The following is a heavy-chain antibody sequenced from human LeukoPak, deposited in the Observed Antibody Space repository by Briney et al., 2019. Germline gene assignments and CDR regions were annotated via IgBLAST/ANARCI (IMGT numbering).Heavy chain of an antibody. CDR2: INHSGST. CDR1: GGSFSGYY. CDR3: ARGVGERGWESMVRGANSGYYYYMDV. Sequence: SETLSLTCAVYGGSFSGYYWSWIRQPPGKGLEWIGEINHSGSTNYNPSLKSRVTISVDTSKNQFSLKLSSVTAADTAVYYCARGVGERGWESMVRGANSGYYYYMDVWGKGTTVTISS. J-gene: IGHJ6*03. V-gene: IGHV4-34*01. D-gene: IGHD3-10*01.